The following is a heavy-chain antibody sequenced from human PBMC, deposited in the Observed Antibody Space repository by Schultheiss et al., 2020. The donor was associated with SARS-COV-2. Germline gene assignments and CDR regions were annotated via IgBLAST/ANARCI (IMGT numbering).Heavy chain of an antibody. J-gene: IGHJ3*02. CDR2: IYSGGYT. D-gene: IGHD2-2*01. V-gene: IGHV3-23*01. CDR3: AKDERWGYCSSTSCAGDAFDI. CDR1: GFTFSSYA. Sequence: GGSLRLSCAASGFTFSSYAMSWVRQAPGKGLEWVSVIYSGGYTYYADSVKGRFTISRDNSKNTLYLQMNSLRAEDTAVYYCAKDERWGYCSSTSCAGDAFDIWGQGTMVTVSS.